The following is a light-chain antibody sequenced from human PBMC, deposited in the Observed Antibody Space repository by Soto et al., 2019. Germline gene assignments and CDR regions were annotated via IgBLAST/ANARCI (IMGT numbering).Light chain of an antibody. CDR1: ENIYTSY. J-gene: IGKJ2*01. Sequence: VLTQSPGTLSLSPGARATLSCRASENIYTSYVAWFQQRPGQPPRLLIYDASSRAAGVPDRFSGSGSGTDFTLTISGLEPEDFALYYCQRYGGSPPYTFGQGTKVEIK. CDR3: QRYGGSPPYT. V-gene: IGKV3-20*01. CDR2: DAS.